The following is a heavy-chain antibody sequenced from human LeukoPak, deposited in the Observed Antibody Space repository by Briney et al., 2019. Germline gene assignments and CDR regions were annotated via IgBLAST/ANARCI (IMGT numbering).Heavy chain of an antibody. V-gene: IGHV3-30*03. Sequence: GGSLRLSCAASGFTFSSYGMHWVRQAPGKGLEWVAVISYDGSNKYYADSVKGRFTISRDNSKNTLYLQMNSLRAEDTAVYYCARESITMVRGVIKNDAFDIWGQGTMVTVSS. D-gene: IGHD3-10*01. J-gene: IGHJ3*02. CDR3: ARESITMVRGVIKNDAFDI. CDR2: ISYDGSNK. CDR1: GFTFSSYG.